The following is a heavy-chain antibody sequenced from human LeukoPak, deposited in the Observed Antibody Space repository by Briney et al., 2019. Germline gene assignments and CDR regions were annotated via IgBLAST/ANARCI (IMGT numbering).Heavy chain of an antibody. V-gene: IGHV4-59*08. CDR3: ARHGGSGSFDY. J-gene: IGHJ4*02. Sequence: SETLSLTCTVSGGSISTYYWSWIRQPPGKGLEWIGYSYYSGTTTPHPSLKSRVTISVDPSKNQFSLRLTSVTAAGTAVYYCARHGGSGSFDYWGQGTLVTVSS. CDR1: GGSISTYY. CDR2: SYYSGTT. D-gene: IGHD3-3*01.